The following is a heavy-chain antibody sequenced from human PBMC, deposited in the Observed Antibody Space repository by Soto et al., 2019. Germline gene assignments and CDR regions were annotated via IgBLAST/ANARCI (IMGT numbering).Heavy chain of an antibody. J-gene: IGHJ5*01. Sequence: QITLKESGPTLVKPTQTLTLTCSFSGFSLSTIGGAVGWIRQPPGKALEFLALVFWDDDKRYNPSLKSRLTISXXTAKNQAVLTMPSRDPVDTASYYSAHAFRGSGGYTGDRFDSWGQGTLVIVSS. CDR3: AHAFRGSGGYTGDRFDS. CDR1: GFSLSTIGGA. V-gene: IGHV2-5*02. D-gene: IGHD3-10*01. CDR2: VFWDDDK.